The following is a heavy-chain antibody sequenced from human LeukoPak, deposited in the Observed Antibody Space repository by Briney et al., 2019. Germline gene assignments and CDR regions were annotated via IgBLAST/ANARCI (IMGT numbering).Heavy chain of an antibody. V-gene: IGHV3-33*01. CDR1: GFTFSSYG. CDR3: ATEANYYDSSGYLDY. CDR2: IWYDGSNK. J-gene: IGHJ4*02. D-gene: IGHD3-22*01. Sequence: GGSLRLSCAASGFTFSSYGMHWVRQAPGKGLEGVAIIWYDGSNKYYADSVKGRFTISRDNSKNTLYLQMNSLRAEDTAVYYCATEANYYDSSGYLDYWGQGALVTVSS.